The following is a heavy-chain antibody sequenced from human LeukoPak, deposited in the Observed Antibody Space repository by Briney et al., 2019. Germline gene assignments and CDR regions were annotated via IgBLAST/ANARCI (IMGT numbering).Heavy chain of an antibody. Sequence: GSVKVSCKASGYTFTGYYMHWVRQAPGQGLEWMGWINPNSGGTNYAQKFQGRVTMTRDTSISTAYMELSRLRSDDTAVYYCAREVSGRVSGFCSGGNCYPEYFYHWGQGTLVTVSS. D-gene: IGHD2-15*01. J-gene: IGHJ1*01. CDR3: AREVSGRVSGFCSGGNCYPEYFYH. V-gene: IGHV1-2*02. CDR2: INPNSGGT. CDR1: GYTFTGYY.